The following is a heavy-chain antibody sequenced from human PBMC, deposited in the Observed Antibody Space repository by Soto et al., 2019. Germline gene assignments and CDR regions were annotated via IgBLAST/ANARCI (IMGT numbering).Heavy chain of an antibody. V-gene: IGHV3-64*01. Sequence: GGSLRLSCAASGFTFSSYAMHWVRQAPGKGLEYVSAISSNGGSTYYANSVKGRFTISRDNSKNTLYLQMGSLRAEDMAVYYCARELTTEPYYYYYMDVWGKGTTVTVSS. CDR1: GFTFSSYA. CDR3: ARELTTEPYYYYYMDV. J-gene: IGHJ6*03. CDR2: ISSNGGST. D-gene: IGHD4-4*01.